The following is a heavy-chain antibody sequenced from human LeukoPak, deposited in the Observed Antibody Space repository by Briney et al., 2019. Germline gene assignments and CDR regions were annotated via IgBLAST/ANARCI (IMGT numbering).Heavy chain of an antibody. CDR3: ARQRITMIVVVIETFDY. V-gene: IGHV4-39*01. CDR1: GGSISSSSYY. D-gene: IGHD3-22*01. Sequence: SETLSLTCTVSGGSISSSSYYWGWIRQPPGKGLEWLGSIYYSGSTYYNPSLKSRVTISVDTSKNQFSLKLSSVTAADTAVYYCARQRITMIVVVIETFDYWGQGTLVTVSS. J-gene: IGHJ4*02. CDR2: IYYSGST.